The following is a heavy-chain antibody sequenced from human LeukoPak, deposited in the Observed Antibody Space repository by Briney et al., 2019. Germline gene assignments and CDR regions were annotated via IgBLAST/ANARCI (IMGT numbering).Heavy chain of an antibody. J-gene: IGHJ4*02. Sequence: GGSLRLSCAASGFTFTSYAMHWVRQAPGKGLEWVAFISYDGSNKYYADSVKGRFTISRDNSKNTLYLQMNSLRAEDTAVYYCASSGSSSSTLDYWGQGTLVTVSS. CDR3: ASSGSSSSTLDY. CDR1: GFTFTSYA. CDR2: ISYDGSNK. V-gene: IGHV3-30-3*01. D-gene: IGHD6-13*01.